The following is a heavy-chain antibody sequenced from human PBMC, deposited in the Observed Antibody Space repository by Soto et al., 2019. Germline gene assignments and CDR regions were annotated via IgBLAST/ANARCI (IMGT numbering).Heavy chain of an antibody. V-gene: IGHV3-21*01. Sequence: PGGSLRLSCASSGFTFSTYTMNWVRQAPGKGLEWVSSINGRGNYIYYAESVKGRFTISRDNAKNSLYLQMNSLRADDTAVYYCAKDQASGQGSFDSWGQGTLVTVSS. CDR2: INGRGNYI. J-gene: IGHJ4*02. CDR3: AKDQASGQGSFDS. D-gene: IGHD2-15*01. CDR1: GFTFSTYT.